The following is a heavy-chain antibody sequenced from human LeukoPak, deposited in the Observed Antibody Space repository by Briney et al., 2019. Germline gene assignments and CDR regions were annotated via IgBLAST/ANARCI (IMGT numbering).Heavy chain of an antibody. CDR1: GGSFSGYY. Sequence: SETLSLTCAVYGGSFSGYYWSWIRQPPGKGLEWIGEINHSGGTNYNPSLKSRVTVSVHTSKNQFSLKLSSVTAADTAVYYCARNLGAVVTPGWAYDIWGQGTMVTVSS. D-gene: IGHD4-23*01. V-gene: IGHV4-34*01. CDR3: ARNLGAVVTPGWAYDI. CDR2: INHSGGT. J-gene: IGHJ3*02.